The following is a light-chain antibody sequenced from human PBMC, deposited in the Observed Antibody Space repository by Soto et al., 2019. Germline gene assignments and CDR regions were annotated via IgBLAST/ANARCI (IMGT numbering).Light chain of an antibody. J-gene: IGLJ2*01. CDR2: EVT. V-gene: IGLV2-8*01. CDR3: SSYAGTVL. Sequence: QSVLIQPPSASGSPGQSVTISCTGTSSDVGGYDYVSWYRQHPGQAPKLIIYEVTKRPSGVPDRFSGSKSGNTASLTVSGLQTDDEADYYCSSYAGTVLFGGGTQLTVL. CDR1: SSDVGGYDY.